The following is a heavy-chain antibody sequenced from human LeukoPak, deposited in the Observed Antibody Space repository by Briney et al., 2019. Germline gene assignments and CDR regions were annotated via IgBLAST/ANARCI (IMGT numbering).Heavy chain of an antibody. Sequence: PSETLSLTCTVSGGSISSYYWSWIRQPPGEGLEWIGYIYYSGSTNYNPSLKSRVTISVDTSKNQFSLKLSSVTAADTAVYYCARGGAVQSLASYWGRRTLVTVSS. CDR3: ARGGAVQSLASY. CDR1: GGSISSYY. J-gene: IGHJ4*02. V-gene: IGHV4-59*08. D-gene: IGHD6-19*01. CDR2: IYYSGST.